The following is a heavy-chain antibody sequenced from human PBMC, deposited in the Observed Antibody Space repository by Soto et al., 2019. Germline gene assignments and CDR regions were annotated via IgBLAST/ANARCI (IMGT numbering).Heavy chain of an antibody. D-gene: IGHD3-10*01. Sequence: QVQLVESGGGLVKPGGSLRLSCAASGFSFSDSYMSWVRQAPGKGLEWVAYISGSSGYTGYADSVKGRFTISRDNAKNTLYLQMNSLRVGDTAFYYCARDRGGYGPPDVWGQGTTVTVSS. J-gene: IGHJ6*01. CDR2: ISGSSGYT. V-gene: IGHV3-11*06. CDR3: ARDRGGYGPPDV. CDR1: GFSFSDSY.